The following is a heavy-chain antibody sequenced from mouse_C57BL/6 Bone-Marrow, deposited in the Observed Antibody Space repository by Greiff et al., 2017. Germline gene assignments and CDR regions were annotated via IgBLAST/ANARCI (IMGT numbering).Heavy chain of an antibody. CDR2: INPGSGGT. CDR1: GYAFTNYL. CDR3: ARRYYGSIPYAMDY. J-gene: IGHJ4*01. V-gene: IGHV1-54*01. D-gene: IGHD1-1*01. Sequence: QVQLQQSGAELVRPGTSVKVSCKASGYAFTNYLIEWVKQRPGQGLEWIGVINPGSGGTNYNEKFKGKATLTADKSSSTAYMQLSSLTSEDSEVYFCARRYYGSIPYAMDYWGQGTSVTVSS.